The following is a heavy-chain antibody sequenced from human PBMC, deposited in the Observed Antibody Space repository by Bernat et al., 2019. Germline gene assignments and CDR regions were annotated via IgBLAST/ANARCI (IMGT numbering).Heavy chain of an antibody. V-gene: IGHV1-24*01. Sequence: QVQLVQSGAEVKKPGASVKVSCKVSGYTLTELSMHWVRQAPGKGLEWMGGFDPEDGETIYAQKFQGRVTMTEDTSTDTAYMELSSLRSEDTAVYYCATDASYGDSLGWYFDLWGRGTLVTVSS. CDR1: GYTLTELS. J-gene: IGHJ2*01. D-gene: IGHD4-17*01. CDR3: ATDASYGDSLGWYFDL. CDR2: FDPEDGET.